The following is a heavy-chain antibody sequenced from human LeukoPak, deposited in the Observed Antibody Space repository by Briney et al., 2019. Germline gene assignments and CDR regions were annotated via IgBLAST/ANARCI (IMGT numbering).Heavy chain of an antibody. V-gene: IGHV3-21*01. J-gene: IGHJ2*01. Sequence: GSLRLSCAASGFTFSSYWMHWVRQAPGKGLEWVSSISSRSSYIFYADSMKGRFTISRDNAENSLYLQMNSLRADDTAVYYCARDLGDIVLEPPAVYFDLWGRGTLVTVSS. CDR2: ISSRSSYI. CDR1: GFTFSSYW. D-gene: IGHD2-8*02. CDR3: ARDLGDIVLEPPAVYFDL.